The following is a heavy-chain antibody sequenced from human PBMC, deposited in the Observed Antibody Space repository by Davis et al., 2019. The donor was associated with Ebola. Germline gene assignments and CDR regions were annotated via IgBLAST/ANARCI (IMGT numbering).Heavy chain of an antibody. Sequence: GGSLRLSCAASGFTFSSYAMHWVRQAPGKGLEWVSYISSSGSTIYYADSVKGRFTISRDNAKNSLYLQMNSLRAEDTAVYYCARVSDYYGMDVWGQGTTVTVSS. CDR1: GFTFSSYA. V-gene: IGHV3-48*04. CDR2: ISSSGSTI. CDR3: ARVSDYYGMDV. J-gene: IGHJ6*02.